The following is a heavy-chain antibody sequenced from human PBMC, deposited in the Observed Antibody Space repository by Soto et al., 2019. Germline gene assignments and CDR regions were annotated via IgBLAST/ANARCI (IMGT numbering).Heavy chain of an antibody. J-gene: IGHJ6*02. V-gene: IGHV4-31*03. D-gene: IGHD6-25*01. CDR1: GGSISSVGHY. CDR3: ARESGGYDSSTRYGLDV. Sequence: SETLSLTCSVSGGSISSVGHYWTWIRQQPGKGLEWIGYIYYSGSTDYNPSLKSRVTISVDRSKNQFSLNLSSVTTADTAIYYCARESGGYDSSTRYGLDVWGQGTTVTVSS. CDR2: IYYSGST.